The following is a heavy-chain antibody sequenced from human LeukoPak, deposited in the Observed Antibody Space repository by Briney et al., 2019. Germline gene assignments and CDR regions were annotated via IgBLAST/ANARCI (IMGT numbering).Heavy chain of an antibody. D-gene: IGHD2-8*01. V-gene: IGHV4-59*01. CDR3: ARDLDGVLDY. CDR1: GGSMSSYY. Sequence: SETLSLTCTVSGGSMSSYYWSWIRQPPGKGLGWIGYIHYSGSTKYNPSLRSRVTISGDTSKNQFSLKLSSVTAADTAVYYCARDLDGVLDYWGQGTLVTVSS. J-gene: IGHJ4*02. CDR2: IHYSGST.